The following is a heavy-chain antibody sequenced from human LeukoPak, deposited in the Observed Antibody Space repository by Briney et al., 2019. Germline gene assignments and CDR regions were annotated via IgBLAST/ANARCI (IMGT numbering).Heavy chain of an antibody. V-gene: IGHV3-23*01. J-gene: IGHJ4*02. CDR2: ISGSGGTT. CDR1: GFTFSSYA. Sequence: GGSLRLSCAASGFTFSSYAMNWVRQAPGKGLEWVSAISGSGGTTYYADSVKGRFAISRDNSKNTLYLQMNSLRAEDSAVYYCAKAGPYFFDYWGQGTLVTVSS. D-gene: IGHD1-14*01. CDR3: AKAGPYFFDY.